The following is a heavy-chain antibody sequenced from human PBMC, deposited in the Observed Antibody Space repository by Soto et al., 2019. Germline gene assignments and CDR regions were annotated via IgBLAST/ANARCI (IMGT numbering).Heavy chain of an antibody. Sequence: QLQLQESGSGLVKPSQTLSLTCAVSGGSISSGGSSWSWIRQPPGKGLEWIGYIYHSRSTYYNPSLKSRSTLSVDRSKNQFSLKLSSVTAADTAVYYCAAGGGLPRYYWGQGTLVTVSS. J-gene: IGHJ4*02. CDR3: AAGGGLPRYY. CDR1: GGSISSGGSS. D-gene: IGHD5-12*01. CDR2: IYHSRST. V-gene: IGHV4-30-2*01.